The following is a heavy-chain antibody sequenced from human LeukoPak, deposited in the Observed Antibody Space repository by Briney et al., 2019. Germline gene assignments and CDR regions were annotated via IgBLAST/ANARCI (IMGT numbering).Heavy chain of an antibody. Sequence: PGGSLRLHCAASGFTFSSYEMNWVRQAPGNGLEGVSYIGGSGSPIYYADSVNVRFTISRDNAKNSLDLQMNSLKAADTDVYYCARGTLYLDYWGQGTLVTVSS. D-gene: IGHD2/OR15-2a*01. J-gene: IGHJ4*02. V-gene: IGHV3-48*03. CDR2: IGGSGSPI. CDR1: GFTFSSYE. CDR3: ARGTLYLDY.